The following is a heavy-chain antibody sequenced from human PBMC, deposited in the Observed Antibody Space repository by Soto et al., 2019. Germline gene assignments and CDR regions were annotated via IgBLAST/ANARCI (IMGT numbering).Heavy chain of an antibody. V-gene: IGHV4-59*01. CDR2: IYYSGST. J-gene: IGHJ4*02. CDR1: GGSISSYY. CDR3: ARDLSGSYPGDYYFDY. Sequence: QVQLQESGPGLVKPSETLFLTCTVSGGSISSYYWSWIRQPPGKGLEWIGYIYYSGSTNYNPSLKSRVTISVDTSKNQFSLKLSSVTAADTAVYYCARDLSGSYPGDYYFDYWGQGTLVTVSS. D-gene: IGHD1-26*01.